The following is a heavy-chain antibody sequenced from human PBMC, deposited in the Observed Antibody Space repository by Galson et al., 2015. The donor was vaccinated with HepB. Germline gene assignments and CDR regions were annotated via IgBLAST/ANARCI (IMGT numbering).Heavy chain of an antibody. V-gene: IGHV1-69*01. J-gene: IGHJ6*02. Sequence: VSCKASGGTFSSYAISWVRQAPGQGLEWMGGIIPIFGTANYAQKFQGRVTITADESTSTAYMELSSLRSEDTAVYYCARGAPDIVVVPAAPYYYYGMDVWGQGTTVTVSS. CDR3: ARGAPDIVVVPAAPYYYYGMDV. CDR2: IIPIFGTA. CDR1: GGTFSSYA. D-gene: IGHD2-2*01.